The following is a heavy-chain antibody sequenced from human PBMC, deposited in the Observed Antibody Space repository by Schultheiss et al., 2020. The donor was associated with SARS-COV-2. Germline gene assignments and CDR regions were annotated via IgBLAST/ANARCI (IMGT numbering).Heavy chain of an antibody. CDR3: TRGYNINSAGGDY. CDR2: ISYDGSTE. V-gene: IGHV3-30*04. CDR1: GFSFSTSA. Sequence: GESLKISCVTSGFSFSTSAMHWVRQAPGKGLEWVAVISYDGSTEYYADSVSGRFSISRDNSKKTLFLQMNSLRAEDTAVYSCTRGYNINSAGGDYWGQGTLVTVSS. D-gene: IGHD2-2*02. J-gene: IGHJ4*02.